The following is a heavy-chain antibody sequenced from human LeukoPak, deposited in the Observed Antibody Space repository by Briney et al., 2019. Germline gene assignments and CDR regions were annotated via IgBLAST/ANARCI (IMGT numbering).Heavy chain of an antibody. J-gene: IGHJ4*02. V-gene: IGHV3-74*01. D-gene: IGHD5-18*01. Sequence: PGGSLRLSCAASRFTFSSNWMHWVRHAPGKGRVWVSRTHSDGSRTNYADSVKGRFTIYRDNAKHTLYLQMNSLQEEDAAVYYCARAGTGNTYGRFDDWGQGTLVTVSS. CDR1: RFTFSSNW. CDR3: ARAGTGNTYGRFDD. CDR2: THSDGSRT.